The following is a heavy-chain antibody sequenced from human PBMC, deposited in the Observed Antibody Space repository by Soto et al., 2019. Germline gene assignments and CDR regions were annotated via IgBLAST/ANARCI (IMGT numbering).Heavy chain of an antibody. CDR1: GYTFTSYA. V-gene: IGHV1-3*01. CDR2: INAGNGNT. Sequence: ASVKVSCKASGYTFTSYAMHWVRQAPGQRLEWMGWINAGNGNTKYSQKFQGRVTITRDTSASTAYMELSSLRSEDTAVYYCARAQLRFLEWLSQPYYYGMDVWGQGTTVT. CDR3: ARAQLRFLEWLSQPYYYGMDV. D-gene: IGHD3-3*01. J-gene: IGHJ6*02.